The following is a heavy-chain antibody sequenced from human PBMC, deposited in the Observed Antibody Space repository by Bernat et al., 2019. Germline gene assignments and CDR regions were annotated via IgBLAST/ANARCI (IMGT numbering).Heavy chain of an antibody. D-gene: IGHD2-2*01. CDR2: IIPYNGNT. V-gene: IGHV1-18*01. J-gene: IGHJ5*01. Sequence: QVQLLQSGTDVKKPGASLRVSCKASGYTFINYGITWVRQAPGQGLEWMGWIIPYNGNTNYAQTVQGRVTMTTDTSTSTAYMEMTSLRSDDTAVYYCAAAPSQVPAANIWFDPWGQGTLVTVSS. CDR1: GYTFINYG. CDR3: AAAPSQVPAANIWFDP.